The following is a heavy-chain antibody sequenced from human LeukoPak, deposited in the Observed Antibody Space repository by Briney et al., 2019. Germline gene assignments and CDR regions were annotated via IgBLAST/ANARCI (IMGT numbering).Heavy chain of an antibody. V-gene: IGHV3-30*02. J-gene: IGHJ4*02. CDR1: GFTFSSYG. Sequence: SGGSLRLSCAASGFTFSSYGMHWVRQAPGKGLEWVAFIRYDGSNKYYADSVKGRFTISRDNSKNTLYLQMNSLRAEDTAVYYCAKDAYYDSWSGYPDYWGQGTLVTVSS. D-gene: IGHD3-3*01. CDR2: IRYDGSNK. CDR3: AKDAYYDSWSGYPDY.